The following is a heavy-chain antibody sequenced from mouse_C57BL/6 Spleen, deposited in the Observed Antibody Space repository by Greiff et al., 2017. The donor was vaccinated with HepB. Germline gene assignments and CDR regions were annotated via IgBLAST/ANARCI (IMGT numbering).Heavy chain of an antibody. CDR1: GFTFSSYG. J-gene: IGHJ2*01. D-gene: IGHD1-1*01. CDR2: ISSGGSYT. CDR3: ARQNYGSSYYCDY. Sequence: EVQGVESGGDLVKPGGSLKLSCAASGFTFSSYGMSWVRQTPDKRLEWVATISSGGSYTYYPDSVKGRFTISSDNAKNTLYRQMSRLKSEDTARYYCARQNYGSSYYCDYWGQGTTLTVSS. V-gene: IGHV5-6*01.